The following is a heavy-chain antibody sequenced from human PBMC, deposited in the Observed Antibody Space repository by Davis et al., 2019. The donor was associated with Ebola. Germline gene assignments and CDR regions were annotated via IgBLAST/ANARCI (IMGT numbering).Heavy chain of an antibody. J-gene: IGHJ4*02. D-gene: IGHD5-18*01. CDR3: ARLLGGYYYGYFDF. CDR1: GGSISSSGYY. Sequence: SETLSLTCSVSGGSISSSGYYWGWIRQPPGKGLEWIGSIYYSGITYYNPSLTSRVSMSVDTSKNQFSLKLSSATAADTAVYYCARLLGGYYYGYFDFWGQGTLVAVSS. CDR2: IYYSGIT. V-gene: IGHV4-39*01.